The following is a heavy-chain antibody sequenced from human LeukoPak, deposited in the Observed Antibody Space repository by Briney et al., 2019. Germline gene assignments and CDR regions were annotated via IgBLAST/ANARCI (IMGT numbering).Heavy chain of an antibody. Sequence: GASVKVSCKASGYTFTGYYMHWVRQAPGQGLEWMGIINPSGGSTSYAQKFQGRVTMTRDMSTSTVYMELSSLRSEDTAVYYCARDLGQLDYYYYYMDVWGKGTTVTVSS. V-gene: IGHV1-46*01. D-gene: IGHD6-6*01. CDR1: GYTFTGYY. J-gene: IGHJ6*03. CDR3: ARDLGQLDYYYYYMDV. CDR2: INPSGGST.